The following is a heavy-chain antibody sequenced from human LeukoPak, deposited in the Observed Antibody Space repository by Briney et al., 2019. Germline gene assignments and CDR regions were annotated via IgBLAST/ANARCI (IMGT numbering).Heavy chain of an antibody. CDR3: ARGYYYDSSVGFDY. D-gene: IGHD3-22*01. CDR2: IYYSGST. V-gene: IGHV4-39*01. Sequence: SETLSLTCTVSGGSISSSSYYWGWIRQPPGKGLECIGSIYYSGSTYYNPSLKSRVSISVDTSKNQFSLKLSSVTAADTAVYYCARGYYYDSSVGFDYWGQGTLVTVSS. J-gene: IGHJ4*02. CDR1: GGSISSSSYY.